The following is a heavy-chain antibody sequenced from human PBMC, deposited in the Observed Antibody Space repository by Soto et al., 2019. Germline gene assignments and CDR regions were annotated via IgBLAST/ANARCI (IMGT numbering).Heavy chain of an antibody. Sequence: EVQLVESGGDMVQPGGSLRLSCVASGITLSSHEVTCVRQAPGKGLEWLTYISNSGSTKHYADSVKGRFTVSRDNAKNSVRLQMNSLRAEDTAIYYCARVDLGDALDYWGQGTLVTVSS. D-gene: IGHD2-21*02. CDR1: GITLSSHE. CDR2: ISNSGSTK. V-gene: IGHV3-48*03. J-gene: IGHJ4*02. CDR3: ARVDLGDALDY.